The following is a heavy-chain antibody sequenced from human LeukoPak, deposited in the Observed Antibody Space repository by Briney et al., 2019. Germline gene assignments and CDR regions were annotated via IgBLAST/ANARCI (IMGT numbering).Heavy chain of an antibody. D-gene: IGHD4-11*01. J-gene: IGHJ4*02. V-gene: IGHV3-30*02. CDR3: AKDLRVTTGPFVY. Sequence: PGGSLRLSCAASGFTFSSYGMHWVRQAPGKGLEWVAFIRYDGSNKYYADSVKGRFTISRDNSKNTLYLQMNSLRAEDTAVYYCAKDLRVTTGPFVYWGQGSLVIVSS. CDR2: IRYDGSNK. CDR1: GFTFSSYG.